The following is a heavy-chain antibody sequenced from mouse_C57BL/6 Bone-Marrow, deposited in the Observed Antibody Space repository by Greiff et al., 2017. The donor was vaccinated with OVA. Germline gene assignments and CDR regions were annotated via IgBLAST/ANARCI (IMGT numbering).Heavy chain of an antibody. CDR2: ISSGGGTI. J-gene: IGHJ3*01. Sequence: EVQVVESGGGLVKPGGSLKLSCAASGFTFSDYGMHWVRQAPEKGLEWVAYISSGGGTIYYEDTVKGRVTISRDNAKNTLFLQMTSLRSEDTAMYYCARNDGYGFAYWGQGTLVTVSA. CDR3: ARNDGYGFAY. D-gene: IGHD2-3*01. V-gene: IGHV5-17*01. CDR1: GFTFSDYG.